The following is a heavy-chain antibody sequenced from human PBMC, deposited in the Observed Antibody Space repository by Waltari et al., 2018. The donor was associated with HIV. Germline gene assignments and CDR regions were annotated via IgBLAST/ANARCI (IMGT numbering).Heavy chain of an antibody. CDR3: ARHLCITMIVVAYDAFDI. J-gene: IGHJ3*02. CDR2: IFPGESYT. V-gene: IGHV5-51*01. D-gene: IGHD3-22*01. Sequence: EVQLVQSGAEVKKPGESLKISCKGSGYSFTSYWIGWVRQMPGKGLEWMGVIFPGESYTTYSPSFQGQVTIAADKSISTAYLQWSSLKASDTAMYYCARHLCITMIVVAYDAFDIWGQGTMVTVSS. CDR1: GYSFTSYW.